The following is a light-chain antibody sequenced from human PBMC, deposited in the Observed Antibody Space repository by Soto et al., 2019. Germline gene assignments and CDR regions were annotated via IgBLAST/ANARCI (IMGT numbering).Light chain of an antibody. CDR3: MQPLQSWT. V-gene: IGKV2-28*01. CDR2: LGS. Sequence: DVVMTQSPLSLPVTLGQSASISCRSSQSLLHSNGYNYLDWYLQKPGQSPQPLIYLGSNRASGVPDRFSGSGSGTDFTLKISRVEAEDVGVYYCMQPLQSWTFGQGTKGDIK. CDR1: QSLLHSNGYNY. J-gene: IGKJ1*01.